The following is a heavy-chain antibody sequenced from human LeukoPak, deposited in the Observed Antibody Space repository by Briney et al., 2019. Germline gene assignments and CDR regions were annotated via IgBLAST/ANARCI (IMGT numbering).Heavy chain of an antibody. D-gene: IGHD3-10*01. V-gene: IGHV3-7*01. CDR3: AKAGLLWFGESWMDV. CDR1: GFIFGTYW. CDR2: VKEDGSES. J-gene: IGHJ6*02. Sequence: GGSLRLSCAASGFIFGTYWMSWVRQAPGKGLERVANVKEDGSESHYVDSVKGRFTISGDNAKNSLYLQMNSLRAEDTAVYFCAKAGLLWFGESWMDVWGQATTVTVSS.